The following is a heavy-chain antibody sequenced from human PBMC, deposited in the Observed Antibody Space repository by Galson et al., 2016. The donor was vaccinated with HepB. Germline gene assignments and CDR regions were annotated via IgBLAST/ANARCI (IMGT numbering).Heavy chain of an antibody. CDR1: GFTFSTYN. J-gene: IGHJ4*02. CDR2: ISSRSTYI. Sequence: SLRLSCAASGFTFSTYNMNWVRQAPGKGLEWVSSISSRSTYIYYADSVQGRFTISRDNAKNSLFLQMNSLRVEDTGVYYCAGEGSCMTNFGVAFDFWGQGTRLTVSS. V-gene: IGHV3-21*01. CDR3: AGEGSCMTNFGVAFDF. D-gene: IGHD3-3*01.